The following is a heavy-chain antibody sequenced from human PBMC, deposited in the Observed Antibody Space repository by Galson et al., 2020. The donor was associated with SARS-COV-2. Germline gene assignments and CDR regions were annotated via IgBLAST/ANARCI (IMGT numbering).Heavy chain of an antibody. CDR2: ISGSGGST. CDR3: AKATMDLLWFGDDFDY. Sequence: GGSLRLSCAASGFTFSSYAMSWVRQAPGKGLEWVSAISGSGGSTYYADSVKGRFTISRDNSKNTLYLQMNSLRAEDTAVYYCAKATMDLLWFGDDFDYWGQGTLVTVSS. CDR1: GFTFSSYA. D-gene: IGHD3-10*01. J-gene: IGHJ4*02. V-gene: IGHV3-23*01.